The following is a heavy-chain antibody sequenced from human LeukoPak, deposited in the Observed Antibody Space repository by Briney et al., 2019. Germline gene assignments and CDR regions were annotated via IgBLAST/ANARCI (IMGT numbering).Heavy chain of an antibody. CDR3: ARDLEGLERYFDY. V-gene: IGHV1-2*06. CDR2: IHPNSGGT. D-gene: IGHD1-1*01. CDR1: GYIFTDYY. Sequence: ASVKVSCKASGYIFTDYYMHWVRQAPGQGLEWMGRIHPNSGGTKYAQKFQGRVTMTRDTSISTAYMELSRLRSDDTAVYYCARDLEGLERYFDYWGQGTLVTVSP. J-gene: IGHJ4*02.